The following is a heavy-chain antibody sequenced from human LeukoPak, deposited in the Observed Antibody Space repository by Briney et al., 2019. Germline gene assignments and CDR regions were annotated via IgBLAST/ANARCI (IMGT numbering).Heavy chain of an antibody. CDR3: ARGLCGGDCYDY. V-gene: IGHV3-21*01. J-gene: IGHJ4*02. CDR1: GFTFSSYH. CDR2: ISSNSDYI. Sequence: GGSLKLSCAASGFTFSSYHINWVRQAPGKGLEWVSSISSNSDYIYYADSVKGRFTISRDNAKNSLYLQMNSLRAEDTAVYYCARGLCGGDCYDYWGQGTLVTVSS. D-gene: IGHD2-21*01.